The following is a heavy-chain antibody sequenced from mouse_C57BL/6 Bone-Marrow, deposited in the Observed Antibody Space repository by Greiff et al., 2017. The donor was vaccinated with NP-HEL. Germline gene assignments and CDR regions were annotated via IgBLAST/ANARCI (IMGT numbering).Heavy chain of an antibody. CDR2: IDPSDSYT. CDR3: ARPITTVDWYFDV. Sequence: VQLQQPGAELVMPGASVKLSCKASGYTFTSYWMHWVKQRPGQGLEWIGEIDPSDSYTNYNQKFKGKSTLTVDKSSSTAYMQLSSLTSEDSAVYYCARPITTVDWYFDVWGTGTTVTVSS. V-gene: IGHV1-69*01. D-gene: IGHD1-1*01. J-gene: IGHJ1*03. CDR1: GYTFTSYW.